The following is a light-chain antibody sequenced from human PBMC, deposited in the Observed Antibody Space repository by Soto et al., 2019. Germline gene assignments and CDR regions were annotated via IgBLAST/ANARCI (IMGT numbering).Light chain of an antibody. CDR1: QSITNW. V-gene: IGKV1-5*01. CDR2: DAS. Sequence: DIQMTQSPSTLSASVGDRVTITCRASQSITNWVAWYQQKPGKAPKLLIYDASTLESGVPSRFSGSGSGTEFTLTISSLQADDFASYYCQQYKVYSQTFGQGTKV. CDR3: QQYKVYSQT. J-gene: IGKJ1*01.